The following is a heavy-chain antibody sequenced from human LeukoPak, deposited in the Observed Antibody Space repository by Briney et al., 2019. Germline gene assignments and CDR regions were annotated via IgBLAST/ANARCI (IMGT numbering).Heavy chain of an antibody. CDR2: ISSSSSYI. CDR1: GFTFSDYS. J-gene: IGHJ4*02. CDR3: ARDLGGSGSYSHFDY. V-gene: IGHV3-21*01. Sequence: GGSLRLSCAASGFTFSDYSMNWVRQAPGKGLEWVSSISSSSSYIYYADSVKGRFTISRDSAKNSLYLQMNSLRAEDTAVYYCARDLGGSGSYSHFDYWGQGTLVTVSS. D-gene: IGHD3-10*01.